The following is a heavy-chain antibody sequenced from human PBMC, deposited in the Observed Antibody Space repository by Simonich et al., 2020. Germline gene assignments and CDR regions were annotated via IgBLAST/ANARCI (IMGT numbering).Heavy chain of an antibody. CDR2: IKKDGSEK. CDR3: ARDGLGTAYYYYMDV. V-gene: IGHV3-7*01. CDR1: GFTFSSYW. D-gene: IGHD7-27*01. Sequence: EVQLVESGGGLVQPGGSLRLSCAASGFTFSSYWMSWVRQAPGKGLGWVANIKKDGSEKYYVDSVKGRFTISRDNAKNSLYLQMNSLRAEDTAVYYCARDGLGTAYYYYMDVWGKGTTVTVSS. J-gene: IGHJ6*03.